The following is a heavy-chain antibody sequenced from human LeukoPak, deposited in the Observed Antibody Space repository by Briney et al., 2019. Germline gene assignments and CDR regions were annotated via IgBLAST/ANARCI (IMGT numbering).Heavy chain of an antibody. CDR2: TRNKAKRYTT. CDR1: GFTFSDHQ. Sequence: GGSLRLSCAASGFTFSDHQMDWVRQAPGKGVEGVGQTRNKAKRYTTEYAASVKGRFTISRDDSKDSLYLQMNSLKIEDTGVYYCARGTSSSSFDYWGQGTLVTVSS. CDR3: ARGTSSSSFDY. D-gene: IGHD6-6*01. J-gene: IGHJ4*02. V-gene: IGHV3-72*01.